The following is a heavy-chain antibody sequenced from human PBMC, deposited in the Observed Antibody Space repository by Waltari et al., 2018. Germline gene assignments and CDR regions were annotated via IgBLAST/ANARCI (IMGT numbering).Heavy chain of an antibody. V-gene: IGHV4-34*01. CDR2: INHSGRT. Sequence: QVQLQQWGAGLLKPSETLSLTCAVYGGSFSGYYWSWIRQPPGKGLEWIGEINHSGRTNYNPSLKSRVTISVDTSKNQFSLKLSSVTAADTAVYYCARVGLYSSSWYERVRAFDIWGQGTMVTVSS. J-gene: IGHJ3*02. D-gene: IGHD6-13*01. CDR1: GGSFSGYY. CDR3: ARVGLYSSSWYERVRAFDI.